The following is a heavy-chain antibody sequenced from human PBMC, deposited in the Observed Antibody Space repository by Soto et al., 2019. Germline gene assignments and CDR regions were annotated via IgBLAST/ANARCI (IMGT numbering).Heavy chain of an antibody. CDR1: GFTFSNYA. D-gene: IGHD1-26*01. CDR3: ARRGSGSYYDS. Sequence: EVQLLESGGGLVQPGGSLRLSCAASGFTFSNYAMNWVRQAPGKGLEWVSVISGSGDSTYYADSVKGRFTISRDNSKNTLYLQMNRRRADAAAIYCCARRGSGSYYDSWGQGTLVTVSS. J-gene: IGHJ4*02. CDR2: ISGSGDST. V-gene: IGHV3-23*01.